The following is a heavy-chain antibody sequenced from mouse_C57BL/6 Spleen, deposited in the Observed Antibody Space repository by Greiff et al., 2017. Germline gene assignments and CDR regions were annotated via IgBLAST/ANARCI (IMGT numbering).Heavy chain of an antibody. V-gene: IGHV5-17*01. D-gene: IGHD1-1*01. CDR3: ARPNYGSSYRAMDY. J-gene: IGHJ4*01. CDR1: GFTFSDYG. CDR2: ISSGSSTI. Sequence: EVMLVESGGGLVKPGGSLKLSCAASGFTFSDYGMHWVRQAPEKGLEWVAYISSGSSTIYYADTVKGRFTISRDNAKNTLFLQMTSLRSEDAAMYYCARPNYGSSYRAMDYWGQGTSVTVSS.